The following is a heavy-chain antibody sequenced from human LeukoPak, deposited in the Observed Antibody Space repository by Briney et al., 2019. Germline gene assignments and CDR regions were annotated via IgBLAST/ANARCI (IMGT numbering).Heavy chain of an antibody. CDR3: ARLGGSGDTFDI. CDR1: GYSISSGYY. D-gene: IGHD3-10*01. J-gene: IGHJ3*02. Sequence: SETLSLTCGVSGYSISSGYYCGWIRQPPGKGLEWIGCIYSSGSTYYNPSLMSRVTISVDTSKSQFYLKLSSVTAADTAVYYCARLGGSGDTFDIWGQGTMVTVSS. V-gene: IGHV4-38-2*01. CDR2: IYSSGST.